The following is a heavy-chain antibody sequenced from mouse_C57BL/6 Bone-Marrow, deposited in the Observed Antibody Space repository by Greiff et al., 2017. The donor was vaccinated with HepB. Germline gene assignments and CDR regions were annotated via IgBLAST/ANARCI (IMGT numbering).Heavy chain of an antibody. V-gene: IGHV1-82*01. J-gene: IGHJ2*01. CDR3: ARLYYTSYYFDY. Sequence: VQLQESGPELVKPGASVKISCKASGYAFSSSWMNWVKQRPGKGLEWIGRIYPGDGDTNYNGKFKGKATLTADKSSSTAYMQLSSLTSEDSAVYFCARLYYTSYYFDYWGQGTTLTVSS. D-gene: IGHD2-1*01. CDR1: GYAFSSSW. CDR2: IYPGDGDT.